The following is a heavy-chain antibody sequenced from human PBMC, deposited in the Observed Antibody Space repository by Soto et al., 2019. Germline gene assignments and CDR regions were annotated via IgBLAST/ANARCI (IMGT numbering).Heavy chain of an antibody. V-gene: IGHV4-59*01. J-gene: IGHJ4*02. CDR2: IYYSGST. CDR3: ARDRPYYYDSSGYYSVFDY. Sequence: LSLTCTVSGGSISSYYWSWIRQPPGKGLEWIGYIYYSGSTNYNPSLKSRVTISVDTSKNQFSLKLSSVTAADTAVYYCARDRPYYYDSSGYYSVFDYWGQGTLVTVSS. D-gene: IGHD3-22*01. CDR1: GGSISSYY.